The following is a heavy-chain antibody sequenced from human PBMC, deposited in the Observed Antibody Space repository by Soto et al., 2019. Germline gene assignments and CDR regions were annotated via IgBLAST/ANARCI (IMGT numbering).Heavy chain of an antibody. V-gene: IGHV3-23*01. Sequence: PGGSLRLSCAASGFTFSSYAMSWVRQAPGKGLEWVSAISGSGGSTYYADSVKGRFTISRDNAKNSLYLQMNSLRAEDTAVYYCARALYSYGCFDYWGQGTLVTVSS. CDR3: ARALYSYGCFDY. D-gene: IGHD5-18*01. J-gene: IGHJ4*02. CDR2: ISGSGGST. CDR1: GFTFSSYA.